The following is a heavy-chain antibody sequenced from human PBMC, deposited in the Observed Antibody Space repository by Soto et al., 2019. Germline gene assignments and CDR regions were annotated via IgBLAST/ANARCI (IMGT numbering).Heavy chain of an antibody. CDR3: TRVYDSSGYYDYYYYYGMDV. Sequence: GGSLRLSCTASGFTFGDYAMSWVRQAPGKGLEWVGFIRSKAYGGTTEYAASVKGRFTISRDDSKSIAYLQMNSLKTEDTAVYYCTRVYDSSGYYDYYYYYGMDVWGQGTTVTV. CDR1: GFTFGDYA. CDR2: IRSKAYGGTT. D-gene: IGHD3-22*01. J-gene: IGHJ6*02. V-gene: IGHV3-49*04.